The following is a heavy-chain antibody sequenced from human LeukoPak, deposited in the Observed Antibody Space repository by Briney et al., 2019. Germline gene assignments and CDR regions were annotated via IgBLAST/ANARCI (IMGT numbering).Heavy chain of an antibody. CDR2: IRGDGSST. CDR3: AKGAWSFGYFDY. D-gene: IGHD3-3*01. CDR1: GFTFDNYA. Sequence: PGGSLRLSCAASGFTFDNYAMHWVRQAPGKGLEWVSFIRGDGSSTYYANSVKGRFTISRDNSKNTLYLQMNSMRTEDTVLYYCAKGAWSFGYFDYWGQGTLVTVSS. V-gene: IGHV3-43*02. J-gene: IGHJ4*02.